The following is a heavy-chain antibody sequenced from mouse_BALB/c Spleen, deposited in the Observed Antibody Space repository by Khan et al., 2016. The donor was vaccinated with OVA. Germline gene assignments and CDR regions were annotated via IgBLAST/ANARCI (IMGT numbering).Heavy chain of an antibody. D-gene: IGHD2-3*01. CDR3: ARTGYYYCDN. Sequence: EVELVESGGGLVQTGGSRKLSCAASGFTFSGFGLHWVRQAPEKGLEWVAYISSGSSSIYYADTVKGRFTISRYNPKHTLVLQMTSLRSEDTAMYYSARTGYYYCDNWGQGTTLTVSS. V-gene: IGHV5-17*02. J-gene: IGHJ2*01. CDR2: ISSGSSSI. CDR1: GFTFSGFG.